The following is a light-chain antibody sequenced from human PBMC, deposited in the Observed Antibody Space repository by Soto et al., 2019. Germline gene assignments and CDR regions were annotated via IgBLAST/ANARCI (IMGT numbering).Light chain of an antibody. J-gene: IGKJ1*01. CDR1: QSVSSY. CDR2: GAS. V-gene: IGKV3-15*01. Sequence: IVMSQSAATLSVSPGERATLSCRASQSVSSYLAWYQQKPGQAPRLLIYGASTRATGIPARFSGSGSGTEFTLTISSLQSEDFAVYYCQQYNNWPQTFGQGTKVDVK. CDR3: QQYNNWPQT.